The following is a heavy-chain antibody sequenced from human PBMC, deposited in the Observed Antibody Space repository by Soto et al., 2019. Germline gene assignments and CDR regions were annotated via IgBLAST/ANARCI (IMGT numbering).Heavy chain of an antibody. CDR3: AREYRGWSQFGP. Sequence: ASVKVSCKASGYTFTSYGISWVRQAPGQGLEWMGWISAYNGNTNYAQKLQGRVTMTTDTSTSTAYMELRSLRSDDTAVSYCAREYRGWSQFGPWGPGTLVTVSS. CDR1: GYTFTSYG. J-gene: IGHJ5*02. V-gene: IGHV1-18*01. D-gene: IGHD6-19*01. CDR2: ISAYNGNT.